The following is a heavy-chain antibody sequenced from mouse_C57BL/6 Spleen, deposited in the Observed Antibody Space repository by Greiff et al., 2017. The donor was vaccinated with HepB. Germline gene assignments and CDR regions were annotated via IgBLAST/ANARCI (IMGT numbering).Heavy chain of an antibody. CDR3: ARGGGYDYDGGDWYFDV. CDR1: GYTFTSYW. J-gene: IGHJ1*03. CDR2: IDPSDSYT. Sequence: QVQLQQPGAELVMPGASVKLSCKASGYTFTSYWMHWVKQRPGQGLEWIGEIDPSDSYTNYNQKFKGKSTLTVDKSSSTAYMQLSSLTSEDSAVYYCARGGGYDYDGGDWYFDVWGTGTTVTVSS. V-gene: IGHV1-69*01. D-gene: IGHD2-4*01.